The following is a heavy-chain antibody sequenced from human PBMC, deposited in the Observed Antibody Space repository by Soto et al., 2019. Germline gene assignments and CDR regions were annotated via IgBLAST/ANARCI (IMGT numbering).Heavy chain of an antibody. CDR3: ARDLGYCNSSGCFRNWFDP. J-gene: IGHJ5*02. V-gene: IGHV1-18*01. CDR2: ISTYDDKT. Sequence: QVQLVQSGAEVNTPGASVKVSCRASGYSFRTHGISWVRQAPGQGLEWMGWISTYDDKTNFPQKFQGRITMTTDTSTSTAYMELRSLRSDDTAVYFCARDLGYCNSSGCFRNWFDPWGQGTLVTVSS. D-gene: IGHD2-15*01. CDR1: GYSFRTHG.